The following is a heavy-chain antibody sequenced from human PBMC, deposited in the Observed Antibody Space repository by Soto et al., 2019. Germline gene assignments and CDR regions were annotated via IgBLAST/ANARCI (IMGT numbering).Heavy chain of an antibody. J-gene: IGHJ6*02. D-gene: IGHD1-1*01. CDR1: VYTFTGHG. Sequence: GXSGKVSCKASVYTFTGHGISWVRQAPGQGLEWMGWLSSHNGNTNYAQKFQGRVTMTTDTSTSTAYMELRSLRSDDTAVYYCAREVLYPDYHSNGMDVWGQGTTVTVSS. CDR2: LSSHNGNT. CDR3: AREVLYPDYHSNGMDV. V-gene: IGHV1-18*04.